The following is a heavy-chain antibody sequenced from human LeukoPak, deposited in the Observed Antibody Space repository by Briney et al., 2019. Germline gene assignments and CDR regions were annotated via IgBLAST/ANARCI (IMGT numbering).Heavy chain of an antibody. CDR3: ARDGYNEEDWFFDL. CDR1: GFTFSSYD. CDR2: ISYDGNNK. Sequence: GRSLRLSCAASGFTFSSYDMHWVRQAPGKGLEWVAVISYDGNNKYYADSVKGRFTISRDNSKKTLYLQMNSLRAEDTAVYYCARDGYNEEDWFFDLWGRGILSLSPQ. V-gene: IGHV3-30-3*01. D-gene: IGHD5-24*01. J-gene: IGHJ2*01.